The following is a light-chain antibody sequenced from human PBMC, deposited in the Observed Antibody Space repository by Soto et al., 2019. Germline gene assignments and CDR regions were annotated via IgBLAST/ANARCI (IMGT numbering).Light chain of an antibody. CDR2: DAS. V-gene: IGKV3-11*01. J-gene: IGKJ3*01. CDR1: QVIGSRY. CDR3: QQRSNWPPRVT. Sequence: EIVMTQSPGTLSLSPGERATISCRASQVIGSRYLAWYHQKSGQAPRLLIYDASNRATGIPARFSGSGSGTDFTLTISSLEPEDFAVYYCQQRSNWPPRVTFGPGTKVDIK.